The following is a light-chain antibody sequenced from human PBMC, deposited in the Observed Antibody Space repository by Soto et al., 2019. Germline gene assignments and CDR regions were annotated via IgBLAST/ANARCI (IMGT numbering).Light chain of an antibody. CDR2: DVS. CDR1: SSDVGGYNY. J-gene: IGLJ1*01. CDR3: SSSTSSSV. Sequence: QSVRTQPASVSGSPGQSITISCTGTSSDVGGYNYVSWYQQHPGKAPKLMIYDVSNRPSGVSNRFSGSKSGNTASLTISGLQAEDEDDYYCSSSTSSSVFGTGTKVTDL. V-gene: IGLV2-14*01.